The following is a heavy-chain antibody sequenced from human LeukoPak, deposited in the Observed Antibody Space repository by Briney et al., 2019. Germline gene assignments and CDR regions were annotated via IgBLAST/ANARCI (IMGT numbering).Heavy chain of an antibody. D-gene: IGHD3-10*01. CDR3: ARVRVRIGAFDI. V-gene: IGHV4-38-2*02. J-gene: IGHJ3*02. Sequence: SETLSLTCTVSGYSISSGYYWGWIRQPPGKGLEWIGSIYYSGSTYYNPSLKSRVTISVDTSKNQFSLKLSSVTAADTAVYYCARVRVRIGAFDIWGQGTMVTVSS. CDR1: GYSISSGYY. CDR2: IYYSGST.